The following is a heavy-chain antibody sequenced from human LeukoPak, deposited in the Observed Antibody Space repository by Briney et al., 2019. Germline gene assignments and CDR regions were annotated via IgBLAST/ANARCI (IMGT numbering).Heavy chain of an antibody. CDR2: IYYSGST. CDR1: GGSISSHY. D-gene: IGHD5-24*01. CDR3: ARGPGMATIKD. Sequence: KPSETLSLTCIVSGGSISSHYWSWIRQPPGKGLECIGNIYYSGSTNYNPSLKSRVTISIDTSKNQFSLKLSPVTAADTAVYYCARGPGMATIKDWGQGTLVTVSS. J-gene: IGHJ4*02. V-gene: IGHV4-59*11.